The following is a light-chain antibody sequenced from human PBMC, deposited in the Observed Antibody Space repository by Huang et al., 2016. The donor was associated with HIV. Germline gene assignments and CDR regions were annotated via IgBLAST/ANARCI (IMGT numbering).Light chain of an antibody. J-gene: IGKJ1*01. CDR1: QSLLYSNGYNY. CDR2: LAS. CDR3: MQGLQTPQT. Sequence: DIVPTQSLLSLTVTPGEPASISCRSSQSLLYSNGYNYLHWYLQKPGHSPPLVISLASNRASWVPDRFSGSGSGTDFTLKISRVEAEDVGVYYCMQGLQTPQTFGQGTKVEIK. V-gene: IGKV2-28*01.